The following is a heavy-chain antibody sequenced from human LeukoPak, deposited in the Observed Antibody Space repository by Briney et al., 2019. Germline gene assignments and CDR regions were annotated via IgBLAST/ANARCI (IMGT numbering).Heavy chain of an antibody. D-gene: IGHD3-10*01. J-gene: IGHJ6*03. CDR3: ARVVRARVYYYGSGSYYYYMDV. V-gene: IGHV4-39*07. CDR1: GGSISSSAYH. Sequence: SETLSLTCTVSGGSISSSAYHWGWIRQPPGKGLEWIGEINHSGSTNYNPSLKSRVTISVDTSKNQFSLKLSSVTAADTAVYYCARVVRARVYYYGSGSYYYYMDVWGKGTTVTVSS. CDR2: INHSGST.